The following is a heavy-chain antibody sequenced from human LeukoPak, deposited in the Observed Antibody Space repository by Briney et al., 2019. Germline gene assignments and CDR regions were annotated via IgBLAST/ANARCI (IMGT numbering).Heavy chain of an antibody. Sequence: ASVKVSCKASGYTFTGYYIHWVRQAPGQGLEWMGWINPNSGGTNYAQKFQGRVTMTRDTSISTAYMELSRLRSDDTAVYHCARAHCSSGSCLSDLYYMDAWGKGTTVTVSS. J-gene: IGHJ6*04. V-gene: IGHV1-2*02. CDR2: INPNSGGT. CDR1: GYTFTGYY. D-gene: IGHD2-15*01. CDR3: ARAHCSSGSCLSDLYYMDA.